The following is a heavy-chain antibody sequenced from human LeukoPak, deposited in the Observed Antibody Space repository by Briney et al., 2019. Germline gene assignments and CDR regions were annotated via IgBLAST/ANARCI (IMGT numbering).Heavy chain of an antibody. CDR2: ISSSSSYI. V-gene: IGHV3-21*01. J-gene: IGHJ4*02. CDR1: GFTFSSYE. D-gene: IGHD2-2*01. CDR3: ARASRDSTDY. Sequence: GGSLRLSCAASGFTFSSYEMNWVRQAPGKGLEWVSSISSSSSYIYYADSVKGRFTISRDNAKNSLYLQMNSLRAEDTAVYYCARASRDSTDYWGQGTLVTVSS.